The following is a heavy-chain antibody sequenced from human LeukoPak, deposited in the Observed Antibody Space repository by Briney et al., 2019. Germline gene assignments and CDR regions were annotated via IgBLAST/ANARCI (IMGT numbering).Heavy chain of an antibody. V-gene: IGHV4-4*07. CDR1: GGSISSYY. CDR2: IYTSGST. D-gene: IGHD3-10*01. J-gene: IGHJ4*02. Sequence: PSETLSLTCTVSGGSISSYYWSWIRQPAGQGLEWIGRIYTSGSTNYNPSLKSRVTMSVDMSKNQFSLKLSSVTAADTAVYYCARDTYGSGSYTWIYWGQGTLVTVSS. CDR3: ARDTYGSGSYTWIY.